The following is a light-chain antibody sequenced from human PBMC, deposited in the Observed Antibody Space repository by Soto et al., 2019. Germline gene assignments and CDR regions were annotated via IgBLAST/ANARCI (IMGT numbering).Light chain of an antibody. J-gene: IGKJ2*01. CDR1: QGINNY. CDR2: GVS. CDR3: QQYDSDPNT. V-gene: IGKV1-16*01. Sequence: DIQMTQSPSSLSASIGARVTITCRASQGINNYLAWFQQKPGKAPKSLIYGVSTLQSWVPSRFSGSGSGTEFTLTISSLQPEDFATYYCQQYDSDPNTFGQGTKLEIK.